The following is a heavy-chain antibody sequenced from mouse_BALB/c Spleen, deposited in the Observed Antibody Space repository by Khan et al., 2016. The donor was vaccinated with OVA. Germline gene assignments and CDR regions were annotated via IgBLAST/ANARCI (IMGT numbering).Heavy chain of an antibody. CDR2: ISSGGNT. Sequence: EVDLVESGGGLVKPGGSLKLSCAGSGFTFSNYAMSWVRLTPEKRLEWVASISSGGNTYYPDSVKGRFTISRDNARNILYLQMSSLRTEDTAMYNCERLVENWGQGTSVTVSS. J-gene: IGHJ4*01. D-gene: IGHD1-1*02. V-gene: IGHV5-6-5*01. CDR3: ERLVEN. CDR1: GFTFSNYA.